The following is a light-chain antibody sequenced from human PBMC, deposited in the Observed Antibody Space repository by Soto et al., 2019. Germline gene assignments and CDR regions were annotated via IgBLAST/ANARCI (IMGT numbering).Light chain of an antibody. V-gene: IGLV1-51*01. CDR2: DNY. CDR1: SFNVGKKF. J-gene: IGLJ1*01. Sequence: QSVLTQPPSVSAAAGQKVTISCSGRSFNVGKKFVSWYRQLPGTAPKLLIYDNYKRPSGIPDRFSGSKSGTSATLGITGLQTGDEADYYCGTWDGRLSAYVFGTGTKLTVL. CDR3: GTWDGRLSAYV.